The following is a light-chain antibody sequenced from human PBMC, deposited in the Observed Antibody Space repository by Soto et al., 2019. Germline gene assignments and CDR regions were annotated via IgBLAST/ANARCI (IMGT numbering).Light chain of an antibody. CDR1: NVGSRS. V-gene: IGLV3-21*01. Sequence: SSELTQPPSVSVAPGETARISCGGNNVGSRSVHWYQQKPGPAPFLVIYYDSDRPSGIPERFSGSNSGNTATLIISRVEVGDEAEYYCQVWAYTGDQVVFGGGTKVTVL. CDR2: YDS. CDR3: QVWAYTGDQVV. J-gene: IGLJ2*01.